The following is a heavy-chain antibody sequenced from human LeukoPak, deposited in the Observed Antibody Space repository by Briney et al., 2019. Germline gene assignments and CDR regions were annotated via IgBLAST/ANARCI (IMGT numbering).Heavy chain of an antibody. Sequence: PGGCLRLSRAPSVFTFSICWMHWVRQASAKRLVCVSRINTDGSSTRYADSAKGRLTISRDNAKNTLYLQMNRLRAEDTAVYYCARVGYCSSTSCYPPMSYHYYYMDVWGKGTTVTVSS. CDR1: VFTFSICW. D-gene: IGHD2-2*01. J-gene: IGHJ6*03. CDR3: ARVGYCSSTSCYPPMSYHYYYMDV. CDR2: INTDGSST. V-gene: IGHV3-74*01.